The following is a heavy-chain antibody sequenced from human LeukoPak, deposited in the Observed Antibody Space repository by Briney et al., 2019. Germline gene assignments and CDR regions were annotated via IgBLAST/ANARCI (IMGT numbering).Heavy chain of an antibody. CDR1: GFTFSSYG. V-gene: IGHV3-30*18. D-gene: IGHD6-19*01. J-gene: IGHJ4*02. CDR3: AKDHHSSGWYYFDY. CDR2: ISYDGSNK. Sequence: GGSLRLSCAASGFTFSSYGMHWVRQAPGKGLEWVAVISYDGSNKYYADSVKGRFTISRDNSKNTLYLQMNSLRAEDTAVYYCAKDHHSSGWYYFDYWGQGTLVTVSS.